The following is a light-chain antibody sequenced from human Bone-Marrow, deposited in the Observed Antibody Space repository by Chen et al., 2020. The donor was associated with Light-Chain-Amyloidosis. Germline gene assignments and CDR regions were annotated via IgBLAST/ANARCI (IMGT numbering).Light chain of an antibody. V-gene: IGLV3-21*02. Sequence: SHLPTQPPSVSLVPGQTATIACGGNNIGSTSVHWYQQTPGQSPLLVVYDDSDLPSGIPERLSGSNSGNTATMTISGVEAGDEADYYYQVWDRSSNRPVFGGGTKLTVL. CDR3: QVWDRSSNRPV. J-gene: IGLJ3*02. CDR1: NIGSTS. CDR2: DDS.